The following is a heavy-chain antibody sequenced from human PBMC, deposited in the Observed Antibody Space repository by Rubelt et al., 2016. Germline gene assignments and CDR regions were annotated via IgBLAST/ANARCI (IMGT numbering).Heavy chain of an antibody. Sequence: EVQLLESGGGLVQPGGSLRLSCAASGFTFSSYAMGWVRQAPGKGLEWVSGISAGGGSTYCADSVKGRFTISRDNSKTTLYLQMDSLRAEDTAGYYCAKKTTVTLDYWGQGTLVTVSS. CDR3: AKKTTVTLDY. CDR1: GFTFSSYA. J-gene: IGHJ4*02. V-gene: IGHV3-23*01. D-gene: IGHD4-17*01. CDR2: ISAGGGST.